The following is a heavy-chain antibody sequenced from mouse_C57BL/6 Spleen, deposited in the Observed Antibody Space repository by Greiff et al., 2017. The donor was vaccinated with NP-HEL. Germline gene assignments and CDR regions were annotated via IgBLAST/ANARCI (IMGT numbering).Heavy chain of an antibody. CDR3: ARRGDGSSSWYFDV. CDR2: IDPSDSYT. Sequence: VQLQQPGAELVMPGASVKLSCKASGYTFTSYWMHWVKQRPGQGLEWIGEIDPSDSYTNYNQKFKGKSTLTVDKSSSTAYMQLSSLTSEDSAVYYCARRGDGSSSWYFDVWGTGTTVTVSS. D-gene: IGHD1-1*01. V-gene: IGHV1-69*01. CDR1: GYTFTSYW. J-gene: IGHJ1*03.